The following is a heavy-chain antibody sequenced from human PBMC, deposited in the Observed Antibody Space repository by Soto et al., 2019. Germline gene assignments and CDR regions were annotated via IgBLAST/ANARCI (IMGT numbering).Heavy chain of an antibody. CDR3: ARLYYCYRDV. V-gene: IGHV3-66*04. CDR2: IYKGGST. J-gene: IGHJ6*03. Sequence: EVQLVESGGGLVQPGGSLRLSCAVSGFSVSFNDMTWVRQAPEKGLEWVSVIYKGGSTYHADLVKGRFTVSKDNSNNILYLQMNTLRAEDTAVYYFARLYYCYRDVWGKGTTVTVSS. CDR1: GFSVSFND.